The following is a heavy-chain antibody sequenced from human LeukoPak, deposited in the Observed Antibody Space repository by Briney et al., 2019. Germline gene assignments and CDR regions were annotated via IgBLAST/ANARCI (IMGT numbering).Heavy chain of an antibody. CDR2: INTNTGNP. V-gene: IGHV7-4-1*02. Sequence: ASVKVSCKASGYTFTSYAMNWVRQAPGQGLEWMGWINTNTGNPTYAQGFTGRFVFSLDTSVSTAYLQISSLKAEDTAVYYCARDGSRRGYSGYGLLGYYYYYGMDVWGRGTTVTVSS. CDR1: GYTFTSYA. D-gene: IGHD5-12*01. CDR3: ARDGSRRGYSGYGLLGYYYYYGMDV. J-gene: IGHJ6*02.